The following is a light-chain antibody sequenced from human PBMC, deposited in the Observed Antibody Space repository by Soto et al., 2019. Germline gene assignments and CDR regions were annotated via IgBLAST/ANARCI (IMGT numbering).Light chain of an antibody. CDR1: SSDVGGYKF. CDR3: SSYAGKNNLF. CDR2: EVS. J-gene: IGLJ2*01. Sequence: QSALTQPPSASGSPGQSVTISCTGTSSDVGGYKFVSWYQQYPGKAPKLMIFEVSKRPSGIPDRFSGSKSGNTASLTVSGLQAEDEADYYCSSYAGKNNLFFGGGTKLTVL. V-gene: IGLV2-8*01.